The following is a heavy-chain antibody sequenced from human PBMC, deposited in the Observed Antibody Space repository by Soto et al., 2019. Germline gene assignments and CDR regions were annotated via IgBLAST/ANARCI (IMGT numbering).Heavy chain of an antibody. V-gene: IGHV3-23*05. CDR1: GSTVDNG. D-gene: IGHD2-8*01. J-gene: IGHJ4*02. CDR3: VSWVSAHLDK. CDR2: IDYYGTNR. Sequence: GRLLPSCSTSGSTVDNGMTWVRQTPGKGLEWVSTIDYYGTNRHYADSVKGRFTISRDKDRNTVALQMSNLRAEDKALYYCVSWVSAHLDKWGPGTLVTASS.